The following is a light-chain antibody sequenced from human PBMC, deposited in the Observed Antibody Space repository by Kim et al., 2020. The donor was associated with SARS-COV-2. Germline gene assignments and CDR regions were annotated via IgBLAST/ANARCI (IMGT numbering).Light chain of an antibody. J-gene: IGLJ1*01. CDR1: SLRSYY. V-gene: IGLV3-19*01. CDR2: GKN. Sequence: SSELTQDPAVSVALGQTVRITCQGDSLRSYYASWYQQKPGQAPVLVIYGKNNRPSGIPDRFSGSSSVNTASLTITGAQAEDEADYYCNSRDSSGNHPFGT. CDR3: NSRDSSGNHP.